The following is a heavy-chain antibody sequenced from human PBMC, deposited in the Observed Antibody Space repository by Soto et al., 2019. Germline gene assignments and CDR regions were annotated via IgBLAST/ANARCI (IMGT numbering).Heavy chain of an antibody. D-gene: IGHD4-17*01. Sequence: ELQLVESGGGLVQPGGSLRLSCVASGFSFSTYWMHWVRQAPGKGLVWVSRINTAGTTTPYADSVTGRFTISRDHAKNTLFLKMNSLRAEDRAVFSGGGGGGDYGDYLDYWGQGALVTVSS. CDR3: GGGGGDYGDYLDY. CDR1: GFSFSTYW. V-gene: IGHV3-74*01. J-gene: IGHJ4*02. CDR2: INTAGTTT.